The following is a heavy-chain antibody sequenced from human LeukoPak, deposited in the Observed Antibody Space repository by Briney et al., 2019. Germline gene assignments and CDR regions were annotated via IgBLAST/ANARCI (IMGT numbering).Heavy chain of an antibody. CDR3: AREVTAYDY. V-gene: IGHV1-3*01. D-gene: IGHD2-21*02. CDR2: INVGNGNT. Sequence: ASVKVSCKASGYTFTTYAMHWVRQAPGQRLEWMGWINVGNGNTKYLQKFQGRVTITRDTSASTAYMELSSLRSEDTAVYYCAREVTAYDYWGQGTLVTVSS. CDR1: GYTFTTYA. J-gene: IGHJ4*02.